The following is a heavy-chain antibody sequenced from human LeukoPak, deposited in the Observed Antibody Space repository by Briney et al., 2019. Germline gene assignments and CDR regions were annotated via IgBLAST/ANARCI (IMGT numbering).Heavy chain of an antibody. V-gene: IGHV2-5*02. CDR2: IYWDLDK. CDR3: AHSLYYYGSGSYYFDQ. Sequence: SGPTLVKPTQTLTLTCTVSGFSLSTSGVGVGWIRQPPGKALEWLALIYWDLDKRYSPSLKSRLTITRDTSKNQVFLTMTNMDPADTATYCCAHSLYYYGSGSYYFDQWGQGTLVTVSS. D-gene: IGHD3-10*01. J-gene: IGHJ4*02. CDR1: GFSLSTSGVG.